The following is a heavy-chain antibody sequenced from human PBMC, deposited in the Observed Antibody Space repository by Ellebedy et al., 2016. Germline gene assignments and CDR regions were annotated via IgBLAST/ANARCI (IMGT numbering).Heavy chain of an antibody. D-gene: IGHD3-3*01. CDR2: IWYDGSNK. Sequence: GESLKISCAASGFTFSSYGMHWVRQAPGKGLEWVAVIWYDGSNKDYADSVKGRFTISRDNAKNSLYLQMNSLRAEDTAVYYCARDAPSLRFLEWPRVGYYGMDVWGQGTTVTVSS. CDR1: GFTFSSYG. V-gene: IGHV3-33*01. CDR3: ARDAPSLRFLEWPRVGYYGMDV. J-gene: IGHJ6*02.